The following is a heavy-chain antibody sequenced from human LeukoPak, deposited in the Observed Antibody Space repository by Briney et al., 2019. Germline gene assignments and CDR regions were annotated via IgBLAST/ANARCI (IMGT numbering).Heavy chain of an antibody. CDR2: ISYDGSNK. V-gene: IGHV3-30*18. CDR1: GFTFSSYG. D-gene: IGHD3-10*01. CDR3: AKECDASYYYYGSGSYSRDGHSAFDY. Sequence: PGGSLRLSCAASGFTFSSYGMHWVRQAPGKGLEWVAVISYDGSNKYYADSVKGRFTISRDNSKNTLYLQMNSLRAEDTAVYYCAKECDASYYYYGSGSYSRDGHSAFDYWGQGTLVTVSS. J-gene: IGHJ4*02.